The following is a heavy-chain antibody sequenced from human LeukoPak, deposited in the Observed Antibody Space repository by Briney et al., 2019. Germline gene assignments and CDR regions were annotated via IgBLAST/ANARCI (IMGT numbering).Heavy chain of an antibody. V-gene: IGHV3-23*01. CDR2: ISGSGGST. CDR3: AKDQALYYCSSTSCYPNWFDP. J-gene: IGHJ5*02. Sequence: GGSLRLSCAASGFTFSSYWMTWVRQAPGKGLEWVSAISGSGGSTNYADSVKGRFTISRDNSKNTLYLQMNSLRAEDTAVYYCAKDQALYYCSSTSCYPNWFDPWGQGTLVTVSS. CDR1: GFTFSSYW. D-gene: IGHD2-2*01.